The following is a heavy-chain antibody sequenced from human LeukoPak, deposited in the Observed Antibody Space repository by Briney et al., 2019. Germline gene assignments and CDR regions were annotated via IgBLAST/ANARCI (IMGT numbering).Heavy chain of an antibody. D-gene: IGHD2-15*01. V-gene: IGHV3-48*04. CDR1: GFTFSSYS. CDR2: ISSSSSTI. J-gene: IGHJ1*01. Sequence: GGSLRLSCAASGFTFSSYSMNWVRQAPGKGLEWVSSISSSSSTIYYADSVKGRFTISRDNAKNSLYLQMNSLRAEDTAVYYCAKGDCSGGSCYFQHWGQGTLVTVSS. CDR3: AKGDCSGGSCYFQH.